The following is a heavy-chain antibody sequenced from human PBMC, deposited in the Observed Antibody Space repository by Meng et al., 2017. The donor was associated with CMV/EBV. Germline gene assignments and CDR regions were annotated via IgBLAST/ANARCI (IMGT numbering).Heavy chain of an antibody. CDR1: GFTFSSYW. Sequence: GESLKISCAASGFTFSSYWMSWVRQAPGKGLEWVANIKQDGSEKYYVDSVKGRFTISRDNAKNSLYLQMNSLRAEETAVYYCERWGRWLQFFDYWGQGTLVTVSS. V-gene: IGHV3-7*01. CDR2: IKQDGSEK. D-gene: IGHD5-24*01. CDR3: ERWGRWLQFFDY. J-gene: IGHJ4*02.